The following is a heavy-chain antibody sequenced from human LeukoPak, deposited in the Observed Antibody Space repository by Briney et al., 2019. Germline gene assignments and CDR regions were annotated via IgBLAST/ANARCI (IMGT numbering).Heavy chain of an antibody. Sequence: GGSLRLSCAASGFTFSSYMMNWVRQAPGKGLEWVSSINSGSTYTYYTESVKGRFTVSRDNAKNPLFLQMNSLRAEDTAIYYCARSLTTLTYEGYWGQGTLVTVSS. D-gene: IGHD1-1*01. V-gene: IGHV3-21*01. CDR3: ARSLTTLTYEGY. CDR2: INSGSTYT. CDR1: GFTFSSYM. J-gene: IGHJ4*02.